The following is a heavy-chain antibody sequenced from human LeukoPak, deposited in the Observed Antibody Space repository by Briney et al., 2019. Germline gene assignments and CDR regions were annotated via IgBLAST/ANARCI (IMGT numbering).Heavy chain of an antibody. J-gene: IGHJ5*02. Sequence: GGSLRLSCAASGFTFSSYAMSWVRQAPGKGLEWVSAISGSGGSTYYADSVKGRFTISRDNSKNTLYLQMNSLRAEDTAVYYCAKGKDHSSGWYSWFDPRGQGTLVTVSS. V-gene: IGHV3-23*01. CDR2: ISGSGGST. D-gene: IGHD6-19*01. CDR3: AKGKDHSSGWYSWFDP. CDR1: GFTFSSYA.